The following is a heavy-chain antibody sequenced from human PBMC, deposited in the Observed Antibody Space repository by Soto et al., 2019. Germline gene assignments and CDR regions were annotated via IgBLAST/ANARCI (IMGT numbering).Heavy chain of an antibody. CDR3: AKKGPGPWGAFDS. CDR2: ISWNSGSI. D-gene: IGHD3-16*01. Sequence: QTGGSLRLSCAASGFTFDDYAMHWVRQAPGKGLEWVSGISWNSGSIGYADSVKGRFTISRDNAKNSLYLQMNSLRAEDTALYYCAKKGPGPWGAFDSWGQGTMVTVSS. CDR1: GFTFDDYA. V-gene: IGHV3-9*01. J-gene: IGHJ3*02.